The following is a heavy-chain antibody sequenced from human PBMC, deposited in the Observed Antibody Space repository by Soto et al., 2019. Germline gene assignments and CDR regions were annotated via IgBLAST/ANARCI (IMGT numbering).Heavy chain of an antibody. CDR2: MSGSGGST. CDR1: GFTFSSYA. J-gene: IGHJ4*02. V-gene: IGHV3-23*01. CDR3: AKPLDTAMRGRYLDY. D-gene: IGHD5-18*01. Sequence: VGSLRLSCAASGFTFSSYAMSWVRQAPGKGLEWVSAMSGSGGSTYYADSVKGRFTISRDNSKKTLYLQMNSLSAEVTAVYYCAKPLDTAMRGRYLDYWGQGTRATSTQ.